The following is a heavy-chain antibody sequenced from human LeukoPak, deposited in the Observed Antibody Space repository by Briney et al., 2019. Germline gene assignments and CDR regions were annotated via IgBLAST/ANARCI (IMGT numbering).Heavy chain of an antibody. Sequence: GGSLRLSCAASGFTFSSYWMHWVRQAPGKGLVWVSRSSGDGSTTSYADSVKGRFTMNRDNAKNTLQMQADSAIVDYASVYYCARGTYYGSYDLWGQGTLVTVSS. CDR1: GFTFSSYW. J-gene: IGHJ5*02. CDR2: SSGDGSTT. CDR3: ARGTYYGSYDL. D-gene: IGHD4-17*01. V-gene: IGHV3-74*01.